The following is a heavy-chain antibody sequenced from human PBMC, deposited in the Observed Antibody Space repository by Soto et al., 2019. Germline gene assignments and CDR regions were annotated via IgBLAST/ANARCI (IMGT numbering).Heavy chain of an antibody. J-gene: IGHJ4*02. CDR3: ARSSIMGIEVAGHFDS. Sequence: QVQLQESGPGLVKSSETLSLTCSVSGGPITGSYLSWIRQPVGKGLEWIGRMYVRGRGDYNPSLKSRVTMSIDTSNNQFSLKVRSVTAAHTAVYYCARSSIMGIEVAGHFDSWGQGTRVSVSS. CDR1: GGPITGSY. V-gene: IGHV4-4*07. CDR2: MYVRGRG. D-gene: IGHD6-19*01.